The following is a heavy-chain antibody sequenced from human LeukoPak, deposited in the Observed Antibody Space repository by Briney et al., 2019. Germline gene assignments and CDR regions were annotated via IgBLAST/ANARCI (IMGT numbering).Heavy chain of an antibody. Sequence: SETLSLTCTVSGGSISSSSYYWGWIRQPPGKGLEWIGSIYYSGSTYYNPSLKSRVTISVDTSKNQFSLKLSSVTAADTAGYYCARIGYSSGWPQIDYWGQGTLVTVSS. CDR1: GGSISSSSYY. CDR2: IYYSGST. D-gene: IGHD6-19*01. V-gene: IGHV4-39*01. CDR3: ARIGYSSGWPQIDY. J-gene: IGHJ4*02.